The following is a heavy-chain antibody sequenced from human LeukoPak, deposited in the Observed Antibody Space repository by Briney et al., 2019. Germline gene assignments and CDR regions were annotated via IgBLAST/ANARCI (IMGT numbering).Heavy chain of an antibody. D-gene: IGHD2-21*02. CDR1: GGSFSGYY. J-gene: IGHJ5*02. V-gene: IGHV4-34*01. CDR3: ARVHCGGDCYSDRRWFDP. Sequence: SETLSLTCAVYGGSFSGYYWSWIRQPPGKGLEWIGEINHSGSTNYNPSLKSRVTISVDTSKNQFSLKLSSVTAADTAVYYCARVHCGGDCYSDRRWFDPWGQGTLVTVSS. CDR2: INHSGST.